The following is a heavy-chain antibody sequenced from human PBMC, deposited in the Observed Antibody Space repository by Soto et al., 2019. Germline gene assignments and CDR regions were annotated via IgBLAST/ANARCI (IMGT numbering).Heavy chain of an antibody. V-gene: IGHV3-23*01. CDR2: ISGSGGST. CDR3: ARPGDCSGGSCYPYYFDY. Sequence: GGSLRLSCAASGFTFSSYAMSWVRQAPGKGLEWVSAISGSGGSTYYADSVKGRFTISRDNSKNTLYLQMNSLRAEDTAVYYCARPGDCSGGSCYPYYFDYWGQGTLVTV. J-gene: IGHJ4*02. CDR1: GFTFSSYA. D-gene: IGHD2-15*01.